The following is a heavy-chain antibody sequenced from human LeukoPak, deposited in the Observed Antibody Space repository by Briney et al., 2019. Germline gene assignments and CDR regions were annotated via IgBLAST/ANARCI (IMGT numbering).Heavy chain of an antibody. V-gene: IGHV3-30-3*01. CDR2: ISYDGSNK. CDR3: ARGGFGVLEWLLMGGYFDY. J-gene: IGHJ4*02. D-gene: IGHD3-3*01. Sequence: PGGSLRLSCAASGFTFSSYAMHWVRQAPGKGLEWVAVISYDGSNKYYADSVKGRFTISRDNSKNTLYLQMNSLRAEDTAVYYCARGGFGVLEWLLMGGYFDYWGQGTLVTVSS. CDR1: GFTFSSYA.